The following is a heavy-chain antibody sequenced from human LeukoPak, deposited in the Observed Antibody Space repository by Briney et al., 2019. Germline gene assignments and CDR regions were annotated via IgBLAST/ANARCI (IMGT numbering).Heavy chain of an antibody. V-gene: IGHV4-30-4*01. CDR2: IYYTGST. CDR1: GGSISSGDYY. CDR3: ARSTSGYDSGVFDY. Sequence: PSETLSLTCTVSGGSISSGDYYWSWIRQPPGKGLEWIGNIYYTGSTYHNPSLKSRLTISEDTSRNQFSLRLSSVTDADTAVYYCARSTSGYDSGVFDYWGQGTLVTVSS. J-gene: IGHJ4*02. D-gene: IGHD5-12*01.